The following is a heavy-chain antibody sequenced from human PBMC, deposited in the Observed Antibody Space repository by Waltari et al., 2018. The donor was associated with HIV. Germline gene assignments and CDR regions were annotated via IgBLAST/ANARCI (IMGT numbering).Heavy chain of an antibody. J-gene: IGHJ5*02. Sequence: QVQLQESVLGLVKSSQPLSLTCNVSGDSITCGNYFWSWFRQSAGKRLERSGRISTRGSAKYNVSPNGRVTIFIYTSNTHFSRWPTSVAAADKALYYRVREALVYKYYRYCSDDDCYSRWFDPWGQGTLVTVSS. V-gene: IGHV4-61*02. CDR1: GDSITCGNYF. CDR3: VREALVYKYYRYCSDDDCYSRWFDP. CDR2: ISTRGSA. D-gene: IGHD2-15*01.